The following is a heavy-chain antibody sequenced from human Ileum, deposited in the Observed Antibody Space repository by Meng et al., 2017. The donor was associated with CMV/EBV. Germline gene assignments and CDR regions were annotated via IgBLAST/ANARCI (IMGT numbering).Heavy chain of an antibody. CDR1: GFTFSSYA. CDR2: ISYDGSNK. J-gene: IGHJ6*02. D-gene: IGHD3-3*01. CDR3: ARDRRSSHDSWCGYDYYYYGMDV. V-gene: IGHV3-30-3*01. Sequence: GESLKISCAASGFTFSSYAMHWVRPAPGKGLEWVAVISYDGSNKYYADSVKGRFTISRDNSKTTLYLQMNSLRAEDTAVYYCARDRRSSHDSWCGYDYYYYGMDVWGQGTTVTVSS.